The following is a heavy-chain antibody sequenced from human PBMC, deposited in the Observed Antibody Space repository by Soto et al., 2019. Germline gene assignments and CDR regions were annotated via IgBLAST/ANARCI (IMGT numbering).Heavy chain of an antibody. CDR2: INAGNGNT. Sequence: ASVKVSCKASGYTFTSYAMHWVRQAPGQRLEWMGWINAGNGNTKYSQKFQGRVTITRDTSASTAYMELSSLRSEDTAVYYCARDLNPSYYYYGMDVWGQGTTVTVS. CDR3: ARDLNPSYYYYGMDV. J-gene: IGHJ6*02. CDR1: GYTFTSYA. V-gene: IGHV1-3*01.